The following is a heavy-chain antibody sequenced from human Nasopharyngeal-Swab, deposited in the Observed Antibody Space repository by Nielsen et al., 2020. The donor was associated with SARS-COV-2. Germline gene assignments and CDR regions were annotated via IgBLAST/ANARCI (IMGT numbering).Heavy chain of an antibody. CDR2: INHSGST. CDR1: GGSFSDYY. CDR3: ARNGYSSSRGYYGMDV. D-gene: IGHD6-6*01. J-gene: IGHJ6*02. Sequence: SETLSLTCAVFGGSFSDYYWSCIRQPPGKGLEWIGEINHSGSTNYNPSLMSRVTISVDTSKNQFSLKLSSVTAADTAVYYCARNGYSSSRGYYGMDVWGQGTTVTVSS. V-gene: IGHV4-34*01.